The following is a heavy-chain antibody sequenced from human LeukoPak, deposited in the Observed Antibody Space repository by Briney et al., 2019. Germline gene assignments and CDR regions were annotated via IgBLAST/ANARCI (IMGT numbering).Heavy chain of an antibody. D-gene: IGHD5-24*01. CDR2: IGIDSGNT. V-gene: IGHV3-11*06. CDR3: PRDHNFAFDN. Sequence: GGSLRLSCAASGFIFRDYSMNWVRQPPGRGVEWVSYIGIDSGNTKYADSVKGRLTISADNATHSLYIQTNRQRVKHGAVYDFPRDHNFAFDNWGQGSLVTVS. CDR1: GFIFRDYS. J-gene: IGHJ4*02.